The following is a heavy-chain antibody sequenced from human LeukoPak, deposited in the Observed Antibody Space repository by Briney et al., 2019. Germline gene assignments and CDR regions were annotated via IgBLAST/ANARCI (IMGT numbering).Heavy chain of an antibody. D-gene: IGHD3-10*01. V-gene: IGHV3-23*01. CDR1: GFTFSSFG. Sequence: GGSLRLSCAASGFTFSSFGMNWVRQTPWKGLEWVSSISGGGASTYYADSVKGRFTISRDNSKNTLYLQMNSLRAEDTAVYYCTKKAYYGSGSAFDYWGQGTLVTVSS. CDR2: ISGGGAST. CDR3: TKKAYYGSGSAFDY. J-gene: IGHJ4*02.